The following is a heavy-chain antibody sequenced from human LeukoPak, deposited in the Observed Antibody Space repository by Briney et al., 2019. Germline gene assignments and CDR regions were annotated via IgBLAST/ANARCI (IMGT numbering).Heavy chain of an antibody. CDR1: GGSISSSRYY. J-gene: IGHJ4*02. CDR3: ARVLDTAWWYFDY. D-gene: IGHD5-18*01. CDR2: IYTSGST. V-gene: IGHV4-61*02. Sequence: PSETLSLTCTVSGGSISSSRYYWSWIRQPAGKGLEWIGRIYTSGSTNYNPSLKSRVTISVDTSKNQFSLKLSSVTAADTAVYYCARVLDTAWWYFDYWGQGTLVTVSS.